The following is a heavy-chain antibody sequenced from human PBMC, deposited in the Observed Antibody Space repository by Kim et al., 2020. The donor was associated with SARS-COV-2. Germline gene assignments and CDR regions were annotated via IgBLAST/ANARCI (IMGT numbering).Heavy chain of an antibody. CDR3: ARGDDMDV. J-gene: IGHJ6*02. CDR1: GYTFTDYY. CDR2: IDPNSGGT. V-gene: IGHV1-2*02. Sequence: ASVKVSCKASGYTFTDYYMHWLRQAPGHGLEWMAWIDPNSGGTNYAQKFQDRVTMTRDTSISTTYMELSRLRSDDTAVYYCARGDDMDVWGQGTTVTVSS.